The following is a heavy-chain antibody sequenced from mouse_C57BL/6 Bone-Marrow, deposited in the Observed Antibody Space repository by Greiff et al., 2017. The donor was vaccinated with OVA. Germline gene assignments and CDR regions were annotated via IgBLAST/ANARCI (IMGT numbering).Heavy chain of an antibody. D-gene: IGHD1-1*01. CDR2: IDPENGDT. Sequence: EVQVVESGAELVRPGASVKLSCPASGFNLKDDYMHWVKQRPEPGLAWIGWIDPENGDTEYASKFQGKATITADTSSNTAYLQLSSLTSEDTAVYYCTVLLHCDYWGQGTTLTVSS. CDR3: TVLLHCDY. V-gene: IGHV14-4*01. J-gene: IGHJ2*01. CDR1: GFNLKDDY.